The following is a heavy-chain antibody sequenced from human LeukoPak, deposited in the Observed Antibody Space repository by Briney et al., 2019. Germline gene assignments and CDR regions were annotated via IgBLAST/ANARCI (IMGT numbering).Heavy chain of an antibody. CDR3: AKDIRFGELLYSYFDY. D-gene: IGHD3-10*01. J-gene: IGHJ4*02. CDR2: ISGSGGST. Sequence: PGASLRLSCAASGFTFSSYAMSWVRQAPGEGLEWVSAISGSGGSTYYADSVKGRFTISRDNSKNTLYLQMNSLRAEDTAVYYCAKDIRFGELLYSYFDYWGQGTLVTVSS. V-gene: IGHV3-23*01. CDR1: GFTFSSYA.